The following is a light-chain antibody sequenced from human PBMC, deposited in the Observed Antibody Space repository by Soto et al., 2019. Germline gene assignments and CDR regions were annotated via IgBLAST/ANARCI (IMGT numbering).Light chain of an antibody. CDR1: QSISSW. CDR2: DAS. J-gene: IGKJ1*01. V-gene: IGKV1-5*01. CDR3: QQYNSYST. Sequence: DIQMTQSPSSVSASVGDRVAITCRASQSISSWLAWYQQKPGKAPKLLIYDASNLQSGVPSRFSGSGSGTEFTLTISSLQPDDFATYYCQQYNSYSTFGQGTKVDIK.